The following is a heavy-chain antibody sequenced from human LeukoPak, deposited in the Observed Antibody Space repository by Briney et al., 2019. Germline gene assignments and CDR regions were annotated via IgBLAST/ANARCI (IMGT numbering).Heavy chain of an antibody. CDR1: GGTFSSYA. D-gene: IGHD3-22*01. Sequence: SVKVSCKASGGTFSSYAISWVRQAPGQGLEWMGRIIPILGIANYAQKFQGRVTITADKSTSTAYMELSSLRSEDTAVYYCARECPYYYDSSGYAVCYWGQGTLVTVSS. CDR2: IIPILGIA. CDR3: ARECPYYYDSSGYAVCY. J-gene: IGHJ4*02. V-gene: IGHV1-69*04.